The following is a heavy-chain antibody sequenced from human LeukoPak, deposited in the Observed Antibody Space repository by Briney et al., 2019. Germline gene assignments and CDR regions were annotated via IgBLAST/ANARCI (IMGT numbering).Heavy chain of an antibody. Sequence: GGSLRLSCAASGFTFSGSGMHWVRQAPGKGLEWVAFIRYHGSDKYYADSVKGRFTISRDNSKNTLYLQMNSLRVEDTALYYCAKDIDWLAFEDWGQGTLVTVSS. V-gene: IGHV3-30*02. CDR1: GFTFSGSG. CDR3: AKDIDWLAFED. CDR2: IRYHGSDK. J-gene: IGHJ4*02. D-gene: IGHD6-19*01.